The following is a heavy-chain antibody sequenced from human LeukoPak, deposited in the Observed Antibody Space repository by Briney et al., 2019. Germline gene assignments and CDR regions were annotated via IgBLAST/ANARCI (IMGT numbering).Heavy chain of an antibody. J-gene: IGHJ4*02. V-gene: IGHV3-21*01. CDR3: ASSTAGRWYRDSHYFDY. CDR2: ISSSSSNI. D-gene: IGHD4-23*01. CDR1: GLTFSTYS. Sequence: GGSLRLSCAASGLTFSTYSMNWVRQAPGKGLEWVSSISSSSSNIYYADSLRGRFTISRDNAKNSLYLQMNSLGAEDTAVYYCASSTAGRWYRDSHYFDYWGQGILVTVSS.